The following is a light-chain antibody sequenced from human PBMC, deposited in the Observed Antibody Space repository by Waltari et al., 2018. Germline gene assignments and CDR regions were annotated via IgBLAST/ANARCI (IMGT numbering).Light chain of an antibody. CDR1: QSISNW. V-gene: IGKV1-5*03. CDR2: KAS. CDR3: QHYNNYPWT. Sequence: DIQMTQSPSTLSASVGDRFTITCRASQSISNWLAWYQQKPGKAPKLLISKASSLESGVPSRFSGSGSGTEFTLTINSLQPDDFATYYCQHYNNYPWTFGQGTKVEIK. J-gene: IGKJ1*01.